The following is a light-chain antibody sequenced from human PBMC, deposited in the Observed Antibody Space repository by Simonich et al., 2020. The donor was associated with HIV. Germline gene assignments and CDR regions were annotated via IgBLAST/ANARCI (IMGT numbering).Light chain of an antibody. Sequence: DIQMTQSPSSLSASVGDRVTITCRASQSIGNYLNWYHQKPGKAPKLLIYTTSNLQSGVPSRFSGSGSGTDFTLTISSLQPEDFATYYCQQSYSSPPTFGGGTKVEIK. CDR3: QQSYSSPPT. CDR1: QSIGNY. J-gene: IGKJ4*01. V-gene: IGKV1-39*01. CDR2: TTS.